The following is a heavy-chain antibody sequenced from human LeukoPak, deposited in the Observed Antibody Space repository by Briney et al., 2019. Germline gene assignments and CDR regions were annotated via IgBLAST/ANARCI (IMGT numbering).Heavy chain of an antibody. CDR3: AKDMTTVTTEDAFDI. J-gene: IGHJ3*02. Sequence: GGSLRLSCAASGFTFSLYSMHWVRQAPGKGLEWVAVISYDGSNKYYADSVKGRFTISRDNSKNTLYLQMNSLRAEDTAVYYCAKDMTTVTTEDAFDIWGQGTMVTVSS. D-gene: IGHD4-17*01. CDR2: ISYDGSNK. V-gene: IGHV3-30*18. CDR1: GFTFSLYS.